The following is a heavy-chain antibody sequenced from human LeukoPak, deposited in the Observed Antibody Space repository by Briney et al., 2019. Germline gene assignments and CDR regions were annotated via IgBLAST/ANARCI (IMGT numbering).Heavy chain of an antibody. CDR1: GFTFDDYG. CDR2: INWNGGST. Sequence: GGSLRLSCAASGFTFDDYGMSWVRQAPGKGLEWVSGINWNGGSTGYADSVKGRFTISRDNAKNSLHLQMNSLRAEDTALYYCARFVRVGAVADAFDYWGQGTLVTVSS. D-gene: IGHD6-19*01. CDR3: ARFVRVGAVADAFDY. V-gene: IGHV3-20*04. J-gene: IGHJ4*02.